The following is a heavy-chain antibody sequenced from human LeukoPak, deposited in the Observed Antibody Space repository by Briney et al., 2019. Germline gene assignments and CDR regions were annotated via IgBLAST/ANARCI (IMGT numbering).Heavy chain of an antibody. Sequence: GGSLRLSWAASEFTFSNYAKNWVRQAPGKGLKGVSGMSGRGGFTYYADSLKGRCTISRDNSKTTLYLQMNRLRAEAPALYSCPKGTGIHHYHWFEPWGKGTLVTVSS. CDR2: MSGRGGFT. CDR1: EFTFSNYA. J-gene: IGHJ5*02. V-gene: IGHV3-23*01. CDR3: PKGTGIHHYHWFEP. D-gene: IGHD2-8*02.